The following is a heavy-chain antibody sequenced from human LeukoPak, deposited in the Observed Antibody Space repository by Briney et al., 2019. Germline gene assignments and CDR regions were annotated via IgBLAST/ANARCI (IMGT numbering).Heavy chain of an antibody. CDR2: IRPTDSDT. Sequence: PGESLKISCQGSGYSFTYWIAWVRQMPAKGLEWMGIIRPTDSDTRYSPSFQGQVTISADRSIHTAYLQWSSLKASDTAIYFCARQDGNAYFYFDFWGQGTLVTVSS. J-gene: IGHJ4*02. V-gene: IGHV5-51*01. D-gene: IGHD2-2*01. CDR3: ARQDGNAYFYFDF. CDR1: GYSFTYW.